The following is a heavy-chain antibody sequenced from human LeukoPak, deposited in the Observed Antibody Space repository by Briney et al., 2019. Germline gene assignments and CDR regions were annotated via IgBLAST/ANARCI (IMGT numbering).Heavy chain of an antibody. D-gene: IGHD3-10*01. J-gene: IGHJ5*02. CDR3: AKGYYGSGPESWFDP. CDR1: GFTFYDYA. CDR2: ISWNSGSI. V-gene: IGHV3-9*01. Sequence: GGSLRLSCAASGFTFYDYAMHWVRQAPGKGLEWVSGISWNSGSIGYADSVKGRFTISRDNAKNSLYLQMNSLRAEDTALYYCAKGYYGSGPESWFDPWGQGTLVTVSS.